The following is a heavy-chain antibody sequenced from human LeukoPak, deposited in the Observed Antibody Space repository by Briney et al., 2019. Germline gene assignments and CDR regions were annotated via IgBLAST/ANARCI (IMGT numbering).Heavy chain of an antibody. D-gene: IGHD4-23*01. V-gene: IGHV3-30-3*01. CDR3: AKAIRPGGGLGMDV. J-gene: IGHJ6*02. Sequence: GGSLRLSCAASGFTFSSYAMHWVRQAPGKGLEWVAVISYDGSNKYYADSVKGRFTISRDNSKNTLYLQMNSLRAEDTAVYYCAKAIRPGGGLGMDVWGQGTTVTVSS. CDR2: ISYDGSNK. CDR1: GFTFSSYA.